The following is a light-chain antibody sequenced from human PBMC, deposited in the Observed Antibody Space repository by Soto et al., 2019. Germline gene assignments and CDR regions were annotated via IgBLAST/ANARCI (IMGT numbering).Light chain of an antibody. Sequence: QSALTQPASVSGSPGQSITISCTGTSNDVGGYNYVTWYQQHPGEAPRLILYEVSHRPSGVSDRFSGSKSGNTASLTISGLQPEDEADYYCNSYTRSTSFGFGSGTKLTVL. V-gene: IGLV2-14*01. CDR3: NSYTRSTSFG. CDR1: SNDVGGYNY. J-gene: IGLJ1*01. CDR2: EVS.